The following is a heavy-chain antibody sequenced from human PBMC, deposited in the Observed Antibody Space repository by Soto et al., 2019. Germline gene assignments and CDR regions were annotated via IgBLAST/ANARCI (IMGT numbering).Heavy chain of an antibody. V-gene: IGHV2-5*02. CDR3: ARNIAAAGTRWFDP. CDR2: IYWDDDK. CDR1: GFSLSTSGVG. D-gene: IGHD6-13*01. Sequence: QITLKESGPPLVKPTQTLTLTCTFSGFSLSTSGVGVGWIRQPPGKALEWLALIYWDDDKRYSPSLKSRLTITKDTSKNQVVLTMTNMDPVDTATYYCARNIAAAGTRWFDPWGQGTLVTVSS. J-gene: IGHJ5*02.